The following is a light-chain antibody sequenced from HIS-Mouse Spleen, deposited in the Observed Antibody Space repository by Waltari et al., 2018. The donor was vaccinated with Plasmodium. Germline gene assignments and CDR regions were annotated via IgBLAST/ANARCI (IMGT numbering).Light chain of an antibody. CDR2: EDS. Sequence: SYELTQPPSVSVSPGQTARITCSGDALPKKYAYWYQQKAGQAPVLVIYEDSTRPACIPGGFAGSSSGTMATLTISGAQVEDEADYYCYSTDSSGNHRVFGGGTKLTVL. V-gene: IGLV3-10*01. CDR1: ALPKKY. CDR3: YSTDSSGNHRV. J-gene: IGLJ3*02.